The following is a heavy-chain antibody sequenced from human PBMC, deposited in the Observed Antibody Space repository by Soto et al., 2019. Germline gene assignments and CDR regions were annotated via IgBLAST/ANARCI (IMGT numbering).Heavy chain of an antibody. D-gene: IGHD2-2*01. V-gene: IGHV4-34*01. Sequence: LETLSLTCSLYAGSFSGYYLSWLRHPPFEGLEWIGEINYSGSTYYNPSLKSRVTISVDTSKNQFSLKLSPVTAADTAVYYCARHWDIVVVPAAMRGNWFDPWGQGTLVTVSS. J-gene: IGHJ5*02. CDR1: AGSFSGYY. CDR2: INYSGST. CDR3: ARHWDIVVVPAAMRGNWFDP.